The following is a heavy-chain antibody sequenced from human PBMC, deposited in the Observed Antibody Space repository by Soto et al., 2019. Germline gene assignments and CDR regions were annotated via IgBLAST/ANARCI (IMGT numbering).Heavy chain of an antibody. V-gene: IGHV4-59*08. CDR3: ARWLDAYGPGAFDI. CDR2: IDYSGGS. J-gene: IGHJ3*02. Sequence: SETLSLTCTVSGGSISGYHWHWIRQPPGKGLEWIGHIDYSGGSTYNPSLNSRVTVSLDTSKNQFSLKLNSVTAADTAVYYCARWLDAYGPGAFDIWGQGTMVTVSS. D-gene: IGHD3-16*01. CDR1: GGSISGYH.